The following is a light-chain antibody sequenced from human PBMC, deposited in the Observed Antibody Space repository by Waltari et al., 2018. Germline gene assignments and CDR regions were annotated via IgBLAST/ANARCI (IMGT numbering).Light chain of an antibody. CDR3: AAWDDSLNGRWV. CDR1: SSNIGHNT. V-gene: IGLV1-44*01. CDR2: RNN. Sequence: QSVLTQPPSASGTPGQRVTISCSGSSSNIGHNTVNWYQQLPGTAPKLLIYRNNQRPSGVPDRFSGSKSGTSASLAISGLQSEDEADYYCAAWDDSLNGRWVFGGGTKLTVL. J-gene: IGLJ3*02.